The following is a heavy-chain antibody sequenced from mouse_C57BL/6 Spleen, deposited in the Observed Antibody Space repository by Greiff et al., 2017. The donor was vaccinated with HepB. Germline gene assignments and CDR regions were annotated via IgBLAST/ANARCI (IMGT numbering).Heavy chain of an antibody. J-gene: IGHJ2*01. CDR1: GFTFSSYT. Sequence: EVKLVESGGGLVKPGGSLKLSCAASGFTFSSYTMSWVRQTPEKRLEWVATISGGGGNTYYPDSVKGRFTISRDNAKNTLYLQMSSLRSEDTALYYCARHPTMITLDYWGQGTTLTVSS. V-gene: IGHV5-9*01. D-gene: IGHD2-4*01. CDR2: ISGGGGNT. CDR3: ARHPTMITLDY.